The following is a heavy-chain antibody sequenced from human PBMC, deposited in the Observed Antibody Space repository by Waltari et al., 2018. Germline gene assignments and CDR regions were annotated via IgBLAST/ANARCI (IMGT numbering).Heavy chain of an antibody. CDR3: ARVLGGYFDY. D-gene: IGHD3-16*01. CDR2: IYYSGST. J-gene: IGHJ4*02. CDR1: AGSISSSSYY. V-gene: IGHV4-39*01. Sequence: QLQLQESGPRLVKPSETLSLTSTVSAGSISSSSYYWGWIRQPPGKGLEWIGSIYYSGSTYYNPSLKSRVTISVDTSKNQFSLKLSSVTAADTAVYYCARVLGGYFDYWGQGTLVTVSS.